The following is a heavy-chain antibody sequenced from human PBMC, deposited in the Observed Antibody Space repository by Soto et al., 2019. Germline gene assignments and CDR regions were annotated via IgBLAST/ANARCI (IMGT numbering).Heavy chain of an antibody. D-gene: IGHD5-12*01. CDR1: GGSISSGGYY. Sequence: PSETLSLTCTVSGGSISSGGYYWSWIRQHPGKGLEWIGYIYYSGSTYYNPSLKSRVTISVDTSKNQFSLKLSSVTAADTAVYYCARDYSGYDSNVYWGQGTLVTVSS. J-gene: IGHJ4*02. CDR3: ARDYSGYDSNVY. CDR2: IYYSGST. V-gene: IGHV4-31*03.